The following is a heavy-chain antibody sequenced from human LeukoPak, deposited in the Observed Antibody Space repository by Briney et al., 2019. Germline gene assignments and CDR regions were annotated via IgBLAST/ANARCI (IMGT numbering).Heavy chain of an antibody. CDR2: INHSGST. Sequence: SETLSLTCAVYGGSFSGYYWSWIRQPPGKGLEWIGEINHSGSTNYNPSLKSRVTISVDTSKNQFSLKLSSVTAADTAVYNCARSWELRSTFDYWGQGTLVTVSS. J-gene: IGHJ4*02. V-gene: IGHV4-34*01. CDR3: ARSWELRSTFDY. CDR1: GGSFSGYY. D-gene: IGHD1-26*01.